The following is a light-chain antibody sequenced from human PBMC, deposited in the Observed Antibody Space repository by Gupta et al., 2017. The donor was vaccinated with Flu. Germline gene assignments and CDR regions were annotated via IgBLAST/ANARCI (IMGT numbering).Light chain of an antibody. CDR3: VLYMRSVYKWV. CDR1: SGSVSSSYY. Sequence: QTVVTQEPSFSVSPGGTVTLTCGLTSGSVSSSYYPSWYQQTPGQAPRTLIYNKNRRSSGVPDRFSGSIFGTKAALTTTGAQADEEADYVCVLYMRSVYKWVFGGGTKLTVL. CDR2: NKN. V-gene: IGLV8-61*01. J-gene: IGLJ3*02.